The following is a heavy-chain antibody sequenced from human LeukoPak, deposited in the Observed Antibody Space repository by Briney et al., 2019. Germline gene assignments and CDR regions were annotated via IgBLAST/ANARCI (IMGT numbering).Heavy chain of an antibody. D-gene: IGHD6-19*01. CDR2: ISRSGEST. V-gene: IGHV3-23*01. J-gene: IGHJ4*02. Sequence: GGSLRLSCAASGFTFSGFAMSWIRQAPGKGLEWVSSISRSGESTFYADSVRGRFTISRDNSKNTVSLQMESLRAEDTAVYYCAKITGYSSGWYDYWGQGTLVTVSS. CDR1: GFTFSGFA. CDR3: AKITGYSSGWYDY.